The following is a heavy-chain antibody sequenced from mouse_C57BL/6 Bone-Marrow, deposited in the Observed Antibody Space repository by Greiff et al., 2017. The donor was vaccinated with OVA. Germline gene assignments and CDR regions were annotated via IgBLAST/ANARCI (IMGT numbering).Heavy chain of an antibody. CDR1: GFTFSSYG. CDR2: ISSGGSYT. CDR3: ARLGYCAMDY. Sequence: EVHLVESGGDLVKPGGSLKLSCAASGFTFSSYGMSWVRQTPDKRLEWVATISSGGSYTSYPDSVKGRFTISRDNAKSTLYLQMGSLKSEDTDMYCCARLGYCAMDYWGQGTSVTVSS. J-gene: IGHJ4*01. V-gene: IGHV5-6*01.